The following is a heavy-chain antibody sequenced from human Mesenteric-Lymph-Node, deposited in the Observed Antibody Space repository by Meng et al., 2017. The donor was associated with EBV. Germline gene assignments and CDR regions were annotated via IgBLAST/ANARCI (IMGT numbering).Heavy chain of an antibody. CDR1: GFTFSSHW. D-gene: IGHD3-10*01. J-gene: IGHJ2*01. CDR2: INSGATTI. V-gene: IGHV3-74*01. Sequence: EVEGVEVGGGLVQPGGSLRLSCAASGFTFSSHWMHWVRQGPGKGLVWVARINSGATTINYADSVQGRFTISRDNAKNTLYLQMNSRRAEDTAVYYCVRLRGWYFDLWGRGTLVTVSS. CDR3: VRLRGWYFDL.